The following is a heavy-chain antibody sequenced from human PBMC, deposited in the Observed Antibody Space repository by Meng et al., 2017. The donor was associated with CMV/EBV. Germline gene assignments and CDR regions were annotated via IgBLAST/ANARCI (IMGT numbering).Heavy chain of an antibody. CDR3: ARVQVRGEMATPAGY. V-gene: IGHV1-2*02. CDR2: INPNSGGT. Sequence: LVQSGDEVKKPGAAVKASCKASGYTFTGYKRHWVRQAPGQGLEWMGWINPNSGGTNYAQKFQGRVTMTRDTSISTAYMELSRLRSDDTAVYYCARVQVRGEMATPAGYWGQGTLVTVSS. CDR1: GYTFTGYK. D-gene: IGHD5-24*01. J-gene: IGHJ4*02.